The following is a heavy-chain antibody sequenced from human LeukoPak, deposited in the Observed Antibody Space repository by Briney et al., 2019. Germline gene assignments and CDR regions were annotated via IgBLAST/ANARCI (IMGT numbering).Heavy chain of an antibody. CDR3: AKSNGYGLVDI. V-gene: IGHV4-59*01. CDR2: IYSSGTT. Sequence: SETLSLTCTVSGGSISTYYWNWIRQPPGKGLEWIGYIYSSGTTNYNPSLRSRVSMSVDTSKNHFSLRLSSVTAADTAVYYCAKSNGYGLVDIWGQGTMVTVSS. D-gene: IGHD3-10*01. CDR1: GGSISTYY. J-gene: IGHJ3*02.